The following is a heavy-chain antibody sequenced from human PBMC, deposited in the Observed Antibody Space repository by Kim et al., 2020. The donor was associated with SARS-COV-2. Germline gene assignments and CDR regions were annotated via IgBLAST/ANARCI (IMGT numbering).Heavy chain of an antibody. J-gene: IGHJ3*02. D-gene: IGHD6-13*01. Sequence: NPSLRSRVTIVADTSKNQFSLKLTSVTAADTAVYYCATDTYGSTWYHAFNIWGQGTVVTVSS. V-gene: IGHV4-39*01. CDR3: ATDTYGSTWYHAFNI.